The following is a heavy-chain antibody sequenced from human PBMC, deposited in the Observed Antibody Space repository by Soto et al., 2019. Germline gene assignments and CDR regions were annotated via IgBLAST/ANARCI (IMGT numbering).Heavy chain of an antibody. CDR1: GGSIYNYC. J-gene: IGHJ5*01. D-gene: IGHD6-13*01. CDR2: IYSSGTT. Sequence: SETLSLTFTVSGGSIYNYCWTWIRQPAGKGLEWIGRIYSSGTTKYNPSLKSRVTMSVDTSKGQLSLSLNSVNAADTALYYCARQGTCSSSWFDYWGHGILVTVS. CDR3: ARQGTCSSSWFDY. V-gene: IGHV4-4*07.